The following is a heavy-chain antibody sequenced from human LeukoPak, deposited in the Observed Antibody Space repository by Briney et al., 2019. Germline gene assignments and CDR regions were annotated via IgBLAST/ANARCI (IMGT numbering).Heavy chain of an antibody. CDR1: GYTFTGYY. Sequence: ASVKVSCKASGYTFTGYYIHWVRQAPGQGLEWMGWINPNSGDTEYAQKFQGRVTMTRDTSISTAYMELSRLRSDDTAVYYCARAYYDFWSGYSPYYYYYYMDVWGKGTTVTVSS. D-gene: IGHD3-3*01. CDR3: ARAYYDFWSGYSPYYYYYYMDV. V-gene: IGHV1-2*02. CDR2: INPNSGDT. J-gene: IGHJ6*03.